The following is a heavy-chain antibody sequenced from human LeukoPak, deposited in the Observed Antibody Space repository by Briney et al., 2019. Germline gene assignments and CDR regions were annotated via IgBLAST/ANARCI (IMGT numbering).Heavy chain of an antibody. J-gene: IGHJ3*02. Sequence: PGGSLRLSCAASGFTFSSYAMSWVRQAPGKGLEWVSAISGSGGSTYYADSVRGRFTISRDNAKNMLYLQMNSLRAEDTAVYYCARGTYGPDIWGQGTVVTVSS. D-gene: IGHD3-16*01. V-gene: IGHV3-23*01. CDR1: GFTFSSYA. CDR3: ARGTYGPDI. CDR2: ISGSGGST.